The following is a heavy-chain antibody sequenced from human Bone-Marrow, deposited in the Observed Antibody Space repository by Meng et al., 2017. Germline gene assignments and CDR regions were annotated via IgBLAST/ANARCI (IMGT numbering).Heavy chain of an antibody. CDR3: ARDCPSPFRWFDP. J-gene: IGHJ5*02. V-gene: IGHV4-39*07. CDR2: IYYSGST. CDR1: CGAISSSSYY. Sequence: RQRQASGPGLVSPSETLSLTRTVSCGAISSSSYYWGWIRQPPGKGLEWIGSIYYSGSTYYNPSLKSRVTISVDTSKNQFSLKLSSVTAADTAVYYCARDCPSPFRWFDPWGQGTLVTVSS.